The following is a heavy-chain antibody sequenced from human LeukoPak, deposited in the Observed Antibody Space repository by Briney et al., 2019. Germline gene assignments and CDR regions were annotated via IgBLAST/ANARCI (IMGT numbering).Heavy chain of an antibody. CDR1: GGSISGYY. D-gene: IGHD6-19*01. V-gene: IGHV4-59*01. CDR3: ARGYSSGWPGY. J-gene: IGHJ4*02. Sequence: PSETLSLTCTVSGGSISGYYWSWIRQPPGKGLEWIGYIYYSRSTNYNPSLKSRVTISVDTSKNQFSLKLSSVTAADTAVYYCARGYSSGWPGYWGQGTLVTVSS. CDR2: IYYSRST.